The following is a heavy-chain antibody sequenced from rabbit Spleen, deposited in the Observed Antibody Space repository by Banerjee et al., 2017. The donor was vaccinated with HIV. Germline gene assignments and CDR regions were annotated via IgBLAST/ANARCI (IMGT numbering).Heavy chain of an antibody. CDR1: RFSFSSGG. CDR3: VRDTWHFNL. J-gene: IGHJ4*01. Sequence: QEHLVESGGGLVQPGGSLKLSCKASRFSFSSGGVSWVRQAPGKGLEWIGYIDPVFGSTYYATWVNGRFTISSHNAQNTLYLQLNSLTAADTATYFCVRDTWHFNLWGQGTLVTVS. D-gene: IGHD3-1*01. CDR2: IDPVFGST. V-gene: IGHV1S47*01.